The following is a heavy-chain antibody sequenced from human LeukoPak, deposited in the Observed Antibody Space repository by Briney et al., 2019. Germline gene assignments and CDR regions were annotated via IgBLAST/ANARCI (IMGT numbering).Heavy chain of an antibody. D-gene: IGHD3-10*01. CDR3: ARGYYFASGGPYYFDY. J-gene: IGHJ4*02. CDR1: GFTLSSYE. V-gene: IGHV3-48*03. Sequence: GGSLRLSCAASGFTLSSYEMNWVRQTPGKGLEWVSYISSRDNTTYYGDSAKGRFTIFRDKAKNALYLQVNSLRAENTAVYYCARGYYFASGGPYYFDYWGQGTLVTVSS. CDR2: ISSRDNTT.